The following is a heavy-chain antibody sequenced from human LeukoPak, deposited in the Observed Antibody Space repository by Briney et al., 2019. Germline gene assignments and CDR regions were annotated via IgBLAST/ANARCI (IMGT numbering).Heavy chain of an antibody. CDR2: ISGSGGST. CDR1: GFTFSSYA. V-gene: IGHV3-23*01. Sequence: GGPLRLSCAASGFTFSSYAMSWARQAPGKALEWVSGISGSGGSTYYADSVKGRFTISRDNSKNTLYLQMNSLRAEDTAVYYCAKGPQSTYYYYMDVWGKGTTVTVSS. J-gene: IGHJ6*03. CDR3: AKGPQSTYYYYMDV. D-gene: IGHD2-2*01.